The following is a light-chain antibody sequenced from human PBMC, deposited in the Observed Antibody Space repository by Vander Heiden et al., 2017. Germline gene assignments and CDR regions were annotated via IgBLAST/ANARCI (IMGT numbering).Light chain of an antibody. V-gene: IGKV3-20*01. CDR1: QSVSSSS. CDR3: QHFGA. J-gene: IGKJ1*01. Sequence: ENVLTQSPGTLPLSPGERATLSCRASQSVSSSSLAWYQQKPGQAPRLLIYGASIRATAIPDRFSGSGSGTDFTLTISRLEPEDFALYFCQHFGAFGQGTKVEI. CDR2: GAS.